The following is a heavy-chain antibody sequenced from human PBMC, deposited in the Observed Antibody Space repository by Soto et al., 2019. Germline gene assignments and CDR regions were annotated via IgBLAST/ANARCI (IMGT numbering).Heavy chain of an antibody. CDR1: GGSFIGYY. Sequence: QVQLQQWGAGLLKPSETLSLTCAVYGGSFIGYYWNWIRQPPGKGLEWIGEINHSGSTNYNPSLKSRVPISVDTSKNQFSLKLSSVTAADTAVYYCARGWGTIFDYWRQGTLVTVSS. D-gene: IGHD7-27*01. CDR3: ARGWGTIFDY. CDR2: INHSGST. J-gene: IGHJ4*02. V-gene: IGHV4-34*01.